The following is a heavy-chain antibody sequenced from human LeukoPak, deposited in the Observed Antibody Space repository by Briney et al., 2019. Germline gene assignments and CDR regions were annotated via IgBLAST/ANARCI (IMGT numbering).Heavy chain of an antibody. D-gene: IGHD6-13*01. J-gene: IGHJ6*03. Sequence: GGSLRLSCAASGFTFSSYAMSWVRQAPGKGLEWVSAISGSGGSTYYADSVKGRFTISRDNSKNTLYLQMNSLRAEDTAVCYCAKYSSSWYSYYYYMDVWGKGTTVTVSS. CDR1: GFTFSSYA. V-gene: IGHV3-23*01. CDR2: ISGSGGST. CDR3: AKYSSSWYSYYYYMDV.